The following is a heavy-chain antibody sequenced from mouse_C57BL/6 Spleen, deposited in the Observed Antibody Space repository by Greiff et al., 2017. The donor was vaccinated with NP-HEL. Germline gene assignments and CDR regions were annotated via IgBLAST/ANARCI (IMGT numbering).Heavy chain of an antibody. Sequence: VQLQQSGAELVKPGASVKLSCTASGFNIKDYYMHWVKQRTEQGLEWIGRIDPEDGETKYAPKFQGKATITADTASNTAYLPLSSLTSEDTAVYYCARPPYGSSSLYAMDYWGQGTSVTVSS. CDR1: GFNIKDYY. CDR3: ARPPYGSSSLYAMDY. V-gene: IGHV14-2*01. J-gene: IGHJ4*01. D-gene: IGHD1-1*01. CDR2: IDPEDGET.